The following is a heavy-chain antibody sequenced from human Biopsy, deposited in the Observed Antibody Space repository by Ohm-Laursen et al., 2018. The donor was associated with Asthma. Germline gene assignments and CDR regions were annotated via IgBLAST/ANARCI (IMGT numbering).Heavy chain of an antibody. J-gene: IGHJ6*02. CDR1: GDSITSGGCC. V-gene: IGHV4-39*01. CDR2: IYYSGTT. D-gene: IGHD6-13*01. CDR3: VRGSSSWHHGPFHYYYGLDA. Sequence: SDTLSLTCTVSGDSITSGGCCWNWIRQHPGKGLEWIGGIYYSGTTYYNPSLESRVTVSADTSKNQFSLKLTSVTAADTAVYYCVRGSSSWHHGPFHYYYGLDAWGQGTTATVSS.